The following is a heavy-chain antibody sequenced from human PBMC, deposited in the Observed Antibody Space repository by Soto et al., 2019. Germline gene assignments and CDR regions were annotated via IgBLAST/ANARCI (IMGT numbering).Heavy chain of an antibody. CDR3: ALYDSSGYHDY. CDR1: GDSISSGDYY. CDR2: IYYSGNT. V-gene: IGHV4-30-4*01. J-gene: IGHJ4*02. D-gene: IGHD3-22*01. Sequence: SETLSLTCTVSGDSISSGDYYWSWIRQPPGKGLEWIGCIYYSGNTYYNPSLKRRFSISVDTSKNQFSLKLSSVTAADTAVYYCALYDSSGYHDYWGQGTLVTVSS.